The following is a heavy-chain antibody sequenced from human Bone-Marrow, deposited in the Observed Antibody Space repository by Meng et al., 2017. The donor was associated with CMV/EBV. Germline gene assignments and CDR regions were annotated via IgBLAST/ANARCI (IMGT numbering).Heavy chain of an antibody. CDR3: AKGARRGYCSSTSCLPFGY. Sequence: GESLKISCAASGFTFSSYGMHWVRQAPGKGLEWVAFIRYDGSNKYYADSVKGRFTISRDNSKNTLYLQMNSLRAEDTAVYYCAKGARRGYCSSTSCLPFGYWGQGTRVHVSS. CDR1: GFTFSSYG. J-gene: IGHJ4*02. CDR2: IRYDGSNK. D-gene: IGHD2-2*01. V-gene: IGHV3-30*02.